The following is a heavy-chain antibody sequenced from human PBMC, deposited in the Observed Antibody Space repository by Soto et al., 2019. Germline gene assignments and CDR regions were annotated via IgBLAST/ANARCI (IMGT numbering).Heavy chain of an antibody. CDR1: GDTIGSFT. V-gene: IGHV1-69*01. Sequence: QVQLVQSGAEVRNPGSSVKVSCKASGDTIGSFTITWVRQAPGQGLEWMGGIIPVLGSVFYAQKFQGRVTITADDSTSTAYMELTSLRSEDTAVFYCATGAGIFGVVAFDSWGQGTLVTVSS. CDR3: ATGAGIFGVVAFDS. J-gene: IGHJ4*02. CDR2: IIPVLGSV. D-gene: IGHD3-3*01.